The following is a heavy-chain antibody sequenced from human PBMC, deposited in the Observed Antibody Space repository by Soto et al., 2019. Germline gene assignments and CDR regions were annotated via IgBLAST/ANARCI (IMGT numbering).Heavy chain of an antibody. J-gene: IGHJ3*02. CDR3: ARDCSGGSCNGAFDI. CDR2: IYYSGST. V-gene: IGHV4-31*03. Sequence: SETLCLTCTVSGGSISSGGYYWSWIRQHPGKGLEWIGCIYYSGSTYYNPSLKSRVTISVDTSKNQFSLKLSSVTAADTAVYYCARDCSGGSCNGAFDIWGQGTMVTVSS. D-gene: IGHD2-15*01. CDR1: GGSISSGGYY.